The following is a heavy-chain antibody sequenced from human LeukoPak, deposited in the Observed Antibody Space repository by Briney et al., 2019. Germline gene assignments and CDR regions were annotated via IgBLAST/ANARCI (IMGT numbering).Heavy chain of an antibody. V-gene: IGHV4-61*08. D-gene: IGHD6-6*01. CDR1: GGSISSGGYY. CDR3: ARASWGSSSSFDY. Sequence: SETLSLTCTVSGGSISSGGYYWSWIRQPPGKGLEWIGYIYYSGSTNYNPSLKSRVTISVDTSKNQFSLKLSSVTAADTAVYYCARASWGSSSSFDYWGQGTLVTVSS. J-gene: IGHJ4*02. CDR2: IYYSGST.